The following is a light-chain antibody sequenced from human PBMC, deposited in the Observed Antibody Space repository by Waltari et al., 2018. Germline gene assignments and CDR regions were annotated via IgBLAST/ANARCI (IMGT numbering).Light chain of an antibody. CDR3: SAFSSSTTGI. V-gene: IGLV2-14*01. CDR1: SSDVGGFKY. J-gene: IGLJ2*01. CDR2: DVS. Sequence: QSALTQPDSVSGSPGQSITISCTATSSDVGGFKYVSWYQQYPDKAPKVIIYDVSSRPSGVSNRFSGSKSGNSASLTISGLQAEDEADYYCSAFSSSTTGIFGGGTRVTVL.